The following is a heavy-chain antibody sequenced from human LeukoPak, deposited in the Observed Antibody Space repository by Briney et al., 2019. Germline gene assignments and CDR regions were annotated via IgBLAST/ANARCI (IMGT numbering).Heavy chain of an antibody. D-gene: IGHD3-3*01. CDR2: ISYDGSNK. CDR1: GFTFSSYA. J-gene: IGHJ6*02. V-gene: IGHV3-30-3*01. CDR3: ARDGHVLRFLEWKPPYYGMDV. Sequence: GGSLRLSCAASGFTFSSYAMHWVRQAPGKGLEWVAVISYDGSNKYYADSVKGRFTISRDNSKNTLYLQMNSLRAEDTAVYYCARDGHVLRFLEWKPPYYGMDVWAKGPRSPSP.